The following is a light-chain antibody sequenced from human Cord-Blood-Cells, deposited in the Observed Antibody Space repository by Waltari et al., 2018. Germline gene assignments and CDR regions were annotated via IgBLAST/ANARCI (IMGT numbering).Light chain of an antibody. CDR2: DAS. V-gene: IGKV3-11*01. J-gene: IGKJ4*01. Sequence: EIVLTQSPAILSLSLGERATLSCRASQSVSSYLAWYQQKPGQAPRLLIYDASNRATGIPARFSGSGSGTDFTLTISSLEPEDFAVYYCQQRSNWPLTFGGGTKVEIK. CDR1: QSVSSY. CDR3: QQRSNWPLT.